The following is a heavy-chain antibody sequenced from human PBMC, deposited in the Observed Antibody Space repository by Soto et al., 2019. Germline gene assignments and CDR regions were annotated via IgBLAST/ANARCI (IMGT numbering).Heavy chain of an antibody. J-gene: IGHJ4*02. CDR1: GFTFGSYA. CDR2: TRSNGEYT. V-gene: IGHV3-23*01. Sequence: GGSLRLSCAGSGFTFGSYAMTWVRQAPGKGLEWVSTTRSNGEYTYYSNSVKGRFTVSRDNSKNTLYLEMSSLRAEDTAVYYCAKDLITMIVVAPTDYWGQGTLVTVS. CDR3: AKDLITMIVVAPTDY. D-gene: IGHD3-22*01.